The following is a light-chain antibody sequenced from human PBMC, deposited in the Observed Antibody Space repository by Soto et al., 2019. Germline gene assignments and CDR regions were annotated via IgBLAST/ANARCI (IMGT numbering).Light chain of an antibody. CDR1: SSDVGSYNL. CDR2: EGS. Sequence: QSALTQPASVSGSPGQSITISCTGTSSDVGSYNLVSWYQQHPGKAPKLMIFEGSKRPSGDSSRFSGSKSGNTASLTISGLQAEDEADYYCCSYAGSSFVVFGGGTKLTVL. V-gene: IGLV2-23*01. CDR3: CSYAGSSFVV. J-gene: IGLJ2*01.